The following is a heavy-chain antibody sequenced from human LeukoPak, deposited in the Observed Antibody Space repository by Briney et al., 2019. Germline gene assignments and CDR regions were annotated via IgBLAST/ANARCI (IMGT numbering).Heavy chain of an antibody. Sequence: SGGSLRLSCAASGFTFDDYGMSWVRQAPGKWLEWVSGINWNGGSTGYADSVKGRFTISRDNAKNSLYLQMNSLRAEDTALYYCARDGGYCSDGSCYSDAFDIWGQGTMVTVSS. D-gene: IGHD2-15*01. CDR1: GFTFDDYG. CDR3: ARDGGYCSDGSCYSDAFDI. V-gene: IGHV3-20*04. CDR2: INWNGGST. J-gene: IGHJ3*02.